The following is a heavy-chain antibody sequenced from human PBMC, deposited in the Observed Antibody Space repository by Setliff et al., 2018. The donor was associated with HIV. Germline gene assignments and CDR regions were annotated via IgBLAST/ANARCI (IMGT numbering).Heavy chain of an antibody. J-gene: IGHJ4*02. CDR3: ARGGYEY. D-gene: IGHD2-15*01. CDR1: GYSFKTYS. CDR2: INPRGGDT. Sequence: RASVKVSCKTSGYSFKTYSIDWVRQAPGQGLEWMGRINPRGGDTGFAQKFQGRLTLTSDTSTSTVYMEVTSLRSEDTALYFCARGGYEYWGQGSLVTVSS. V-gene: IGHV1-46*02.